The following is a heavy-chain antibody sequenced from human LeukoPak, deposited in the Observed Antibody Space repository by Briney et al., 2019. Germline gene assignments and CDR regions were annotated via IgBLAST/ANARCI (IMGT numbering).Heavy chain of an antibody. CDR2: TSAYNGNT. Sequence: GASVKVSCKASGYTFTSYGISWVRQAPGQGLEWMGWTSAYNGNTNYAQKLQGRVTMTTDTSTSTAYMELRSLRSDDTAVYYCARVGIEQQLWGVYYYYYYMDVWGKGTTVTVSS. V-gene: IGHV1-18*01. D-gene: IGHD6-13*01. CDR3: ARVGIEQQLWGVYYYYYYMDV. J-gene: IGHJ6*03. CDR1: GYTFTSYG.